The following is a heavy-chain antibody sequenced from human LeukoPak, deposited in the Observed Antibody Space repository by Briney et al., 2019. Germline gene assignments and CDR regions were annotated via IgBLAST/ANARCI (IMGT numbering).Heavy chain of an antibody. Sequence: GGSLRLSCAVSGFTFSSYAMHWVRQAPGKGLEWVAFIRNDGRNTYYADSVKGRFAISRDNSKNTLYLQMNSLRAEDTAAYYCAKDRVSSETDFDCWGQGTLVTVSS. J-gene: IGHJ4*02. D-gene: IGHD3-22*01. V-gene: IGHV3-30*02. CDR1: GFTFSSYA. CDR3: AKDRVSSETDFDC. CDR2: IRNDGRNT.